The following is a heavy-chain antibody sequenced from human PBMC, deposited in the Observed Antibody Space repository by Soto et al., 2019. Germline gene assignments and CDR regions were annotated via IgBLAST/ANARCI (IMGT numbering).Heavy chain of an antibody. D-gene: IGHD3-3*01. Sequence: GASVKVSCKASGYTFTSYDINWVRQATGQGLEWMGWISAYNGNTNYAQKLQGRVTMTTDTSTSTAYMELRSLRSDDTAVYYCARAPKTEYYDFWSGYYRGYYYYGMDVWGQGTTVTVSS. CDR2: ISAYNGNT. CDR3: ARAPKTEYYDFWSGYYRGYYYYGMDV. V-gene: IGHV1-18*01. J-gene: IGHJ6*02. CDR1: GYTFTSYD.